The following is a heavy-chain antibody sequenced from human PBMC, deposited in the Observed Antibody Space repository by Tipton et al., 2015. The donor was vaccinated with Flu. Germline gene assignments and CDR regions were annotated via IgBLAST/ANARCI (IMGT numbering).Heavy chain of an antibody. Sequence: TLSLTCTVSGGSISSYYWSWIRQPPGKGLEWIGYIYYSGSTNYNPSLKSRVTISVDTSKNQFSLKLSSVTAADTAVYYCARHRLDEYCQHWGQGTLVTVSS. CDR1: GGSISSYY. J-gene: IGHJ1*01. CDR2: IYYSGST. V-gene: IGHV4-59*01. CDR3: ARHRLDEYCQH. D-gene: IGHD6-19*01.